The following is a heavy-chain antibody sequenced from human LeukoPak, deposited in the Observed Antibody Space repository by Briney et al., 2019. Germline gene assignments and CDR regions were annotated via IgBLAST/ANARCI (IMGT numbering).Heavy chain of an antibody. Sequence: SETLSLTCTVSGGSISSYYWSWIRQPPGKGLEWIGYIYYSGSTNYNPSLKSRVTISVDTSKNQFSLKLSSVTAADTAVYYCARHDNYYYGMDVWPRDHGHRLL. CDR3: ARHDNYYYGMDV. CDR1: GGSISSYY. J-gene: IGHJ6*02. D-gene: IGHD3-22*01. V-gene: IGHV4-59*08. CDR2: IYYSGST.